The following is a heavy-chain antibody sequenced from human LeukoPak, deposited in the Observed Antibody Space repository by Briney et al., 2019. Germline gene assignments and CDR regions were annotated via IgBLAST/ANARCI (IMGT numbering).Heavy chain of an antibody. CDR1: GFTFSSYA. J-gene: IGHJ4*02. D-gene: IGHD4-23*01. V-gene: IGHV3-30-3*01. Sequence: GGSLRLSCVASGFTFSSYAMHWVRQAPGKGLEWVAVISYDGDDGSNKYYADSVKGRFSISRDNAKNTLYLQMNSLRVEDTAVYYCARGRPHGNDYWGQGTLVTVSS. CDR2: ISYDGDDGSNK. CDR3: ARGRPHGNDY.